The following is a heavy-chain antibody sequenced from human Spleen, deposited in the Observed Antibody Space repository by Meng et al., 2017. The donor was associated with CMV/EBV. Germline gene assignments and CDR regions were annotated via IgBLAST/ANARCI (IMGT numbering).Heavy chain of an antibody. D-gene: IGHD3-16*01. J-gene: IGHJ4*02. CDR3: ATSVKTPPWGY. CDR1: GGNFSRYA. V-gene: IGHV1-69*10. Sequence: SCKASGGNFSRYAISWVRQAPGQGLEWMGGIIPILGIANYAQKFQGRVTITADKSTSTAYMELSSLRSEDTAVYYCATSVKTPPWGYWGQGTLVTVSS. CDR2: IIPILGIA.